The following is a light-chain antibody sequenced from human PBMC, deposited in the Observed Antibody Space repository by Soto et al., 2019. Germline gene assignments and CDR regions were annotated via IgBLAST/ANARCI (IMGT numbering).Light chain of an antibody. CDR3: QQYGSSPQT. J-gene: IGKJ1*01. CDR2: GAS. V-gene: IGKV3-20*01. CDR1: QSVSSY. Sequence: EIVLTQSPATLSLSPGERSTLSCMASQSVSSYLAWYQQKPGQSPRLLIYGASSRATGIPGRFSGSGSGTDFTLTISRLEPEDFAVYYCQQYGSSPQTFGQGTQVDIK.